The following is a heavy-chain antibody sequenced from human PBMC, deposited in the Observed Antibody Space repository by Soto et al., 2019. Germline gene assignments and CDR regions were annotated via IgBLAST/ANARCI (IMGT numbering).Heavy chain of an antibody. Sequence: EVQLLESGGGLVQPGGSLRLSCAASGFTFSSHAMSWVRQAPGKGLEWVSAISGSGGSTYYADSVKGRFTISRDNSKNTLYLQMNSLRAEDTAVYYCAKWSTYYDILCYFDYWGQGTLVTVSS. V-gene: IGHV3-23*01. J-gene: IGHJ4*02. D-gene: IGHD3-9*01. CDR2: ISGSGGST. CDR1: GFTFSSHA. CDR3: AKWSTYYDILCYFDY.